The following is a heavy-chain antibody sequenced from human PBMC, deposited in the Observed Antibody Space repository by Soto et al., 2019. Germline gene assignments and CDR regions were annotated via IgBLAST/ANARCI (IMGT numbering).Heavy chain of an antibody. V-gene: IGHV3-53*01. CDR3: ARDSGYSSAYWEHYFDY. CDR1: GFRISDKF. CDR2: ISSGGDP. D-gene: IGHD3-16*01. J-gene: IGHJ4*02. Sequence: PGGSLRLSCATSGFRISDKFMSWVRQAPGKGLEWISVISSGGDPSYADSVKGRFTISRDITKNTLFLQMTSLRADDTAVYFCARDSGYSSAYWEHYFDYWGQGTLVTVSS.